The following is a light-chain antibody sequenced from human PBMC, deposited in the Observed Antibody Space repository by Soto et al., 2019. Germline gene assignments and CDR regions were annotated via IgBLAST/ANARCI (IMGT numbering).Light chain of an antibody. Sequence: QSALTQPRSVSGSPGQSVTISCTGTSSDVGGYHYVSWYQQYPGTAPKLMIYDVSKRPSGVPDRFSGSKSGNTASLTISGLQAEDEADYHCCSYARTYTLFGGGTKVTVL. V-gene: IGLV2-11*01. J-gene: IGLJ2*01. CDR1: SSDVGGYHY. CDR3: CSYARTYTL. CDR2: DVS.